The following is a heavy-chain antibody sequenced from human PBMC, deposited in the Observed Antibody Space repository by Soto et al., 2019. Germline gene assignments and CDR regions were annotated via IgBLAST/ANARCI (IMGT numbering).Heavy chain of an antibody. J-gene: IGHJ2*01. Sequence: QVQLVESGGGVVQPGRSLRLSCAASGFTFNTYGMHWVRQAPGKGLEWVAVTSYDGSNKYYADSVKGRFTISRDNAKNTLYVEPNSLRAEDTAVYYCVKGATGGPRGYFDLWGRGTLVTVSS. CDR3: VKGATGGPRGYFDL. CDR2: TSYDGSNK. CDR1: GFTFNTYG. V-gene: IGHV3-30*18. D-gene: IGHD3-16*01.